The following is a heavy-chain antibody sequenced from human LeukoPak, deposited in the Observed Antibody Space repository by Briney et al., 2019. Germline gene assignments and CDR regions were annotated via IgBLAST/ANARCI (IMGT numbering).Heavy chain of an antibody. CDR3: ARPPTMTTMGY. CDR1: GFTFSSYA. V-gene: IGHV3-21*01. CDR2: ISHSSSYT. Sequence: GGSLRLSCAASGFTFSSYAMSWVRQAPGKGLEWVSSISHSSSYTYYADSVKGRFTISRDNARNTLYLQMNSLRAEDTAVYYCARPPTMTTMGYWGQGTLVTVSS. D-gene: IGHD1-1*01. J-gene: IGHJ4*02.